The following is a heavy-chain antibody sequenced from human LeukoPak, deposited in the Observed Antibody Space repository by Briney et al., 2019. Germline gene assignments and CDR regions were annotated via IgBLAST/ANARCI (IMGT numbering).Heavy chain of an antibody. CDR1: GFTFSNYA. V-gene: IGHV3-23*01. CDR2: LSGGGDTT. J-gene: IGHJ5*02. Sequence: GGSLRLSCVASGFTFSNYAMSWVRQAPGKGPEWVSSLSGGGDTTYYIDSVKGRFTISRDNSKNTLDLQMNSLRAEDTAVYYCATDGAGFDTWGQGVLVTVSS. CDR3: ATDGAGFDT.